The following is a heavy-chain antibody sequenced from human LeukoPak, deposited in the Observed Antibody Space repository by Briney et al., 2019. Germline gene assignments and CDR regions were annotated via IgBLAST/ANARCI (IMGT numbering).Heavy chain of an antibody. CDR2: ISSSGSTI. Sequence: GGSLRLSCAASGGNFGSYAVNWVREAPGEGLQWVSYISSSGSTIYYADSVRGRFTISRDNAKNSLYLQMNSLRAEDTAVYYCARNYGDYGPRPFGYWGQGTLVTVSS. V-gene: IGHV3-48*03. CDR3: ARNYGDYGPRPFGY. J-gene: IGHJ4*02. CDR1: GGNFGSYA. D-gene: IGHD4-17*01.